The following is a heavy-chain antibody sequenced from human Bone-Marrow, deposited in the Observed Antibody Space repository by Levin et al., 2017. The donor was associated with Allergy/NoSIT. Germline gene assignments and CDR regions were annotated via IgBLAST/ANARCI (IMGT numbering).Heavy chain of an antibody. CDR3: ARADYYDSSGYSFIDLYYFDY. CDR1: GFTFSSYG. J-gene: IGHJ4*02. Sequence: GGSLRLSCAASGFTFSSYGMHWVRQAPGKGLEWVAVIWYDGSNKYYADSVKGRFTISRDNSKNTLYLQMNSLRAEDTAVYYCARADYYDSSGYSFIDLYYFDYWGQGTLVTVSS. CDR2: IWYDGSNK. V-gene: IGHV3-33*01. D-gene: IGHD3-22*01.